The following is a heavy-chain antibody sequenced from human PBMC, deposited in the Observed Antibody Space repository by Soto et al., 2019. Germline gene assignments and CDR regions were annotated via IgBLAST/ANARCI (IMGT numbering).Heavy chain of an antibody. V-gene: IGHV3-30*18. Sequence: QVQLVESGGGVVQPGKSLRLSCAASGFTFSGYGMHWVRQAPGKGLEWVAVISYHGRNKYYVDSVKGRFTISRDDSKNTLYLQMDSVRAEDTAVYYCVKDGSLEVPDVLLEEYYFDHWGQGTLVTVSS. J-gene: IGHJ4*02. CDR3: VKDGSLEVPDVLLEEYYFDH. D-gene: IGHD2-15*01. CDR1: GFTFSGYG. CDR2: ISYHGRNK.